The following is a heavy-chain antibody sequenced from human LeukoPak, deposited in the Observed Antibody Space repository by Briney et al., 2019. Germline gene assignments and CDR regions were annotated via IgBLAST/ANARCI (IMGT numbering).Heavy chain of an antibody. CDR2: ISSSSSYI. CDR3: ARSRIQSWPLDY. J-gene: IGHJ4*02. Sequence: PGGSLRLSCAASGFTFSSYSMNWVRQAPGEGLEWVSSISSSSSYIYYADSVKGRFTISRDNAKNSLYLQMNSLRAEDTAVYYCARSRIQSWPLDYWGQGTLVTVSS. V-gene: IGHV3-21*01. CDR1: GFTFSSYS. D-gene: IGHD5-18*01.